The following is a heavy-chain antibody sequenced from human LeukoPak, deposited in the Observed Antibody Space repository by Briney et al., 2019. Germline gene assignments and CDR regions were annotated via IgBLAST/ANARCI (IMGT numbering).Heavy chain of an antibody. D-gene: IGHD5-12*01. V-gene: IGHV1-2*02. CDR2: INPNSGGT. CDR3: ARDGWFRIVATANWFDP. CDR1: GYTFTGYY. J-gene: IGHJ5*02. Sequence: GASVKVSCKASGYTFTGYYMHWVRQAPGQGLEWMGWINPNSGGTNYAQKFQGRVTMTRDTSISTAYMELSRMRSDDTGVYYCARDGWFRIVATANWFDPWGQGTLVTVSS.